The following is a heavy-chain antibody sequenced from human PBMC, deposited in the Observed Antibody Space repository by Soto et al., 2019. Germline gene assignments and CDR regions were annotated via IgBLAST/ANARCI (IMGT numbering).Heavy chain of an antibody. CDR2: IYYSGST. V-gene: IGHV4-59*01. CDR1: GGSISSYY. CDR3: SARRVTTSYYYYYGMDV. D-gene: IGHD4-17*01. J-gene: IGHJ6*02. Sequence: SETLSLTCTVSGGSISSYYWSWIRQPPGKGLEWIGYIYYSGSTNYNPSLKSRVTISVDTSKNQFSLKLSSVTAADTAVYYCSARRVTTSYYYYYGMDVWGQGTAVTVS.